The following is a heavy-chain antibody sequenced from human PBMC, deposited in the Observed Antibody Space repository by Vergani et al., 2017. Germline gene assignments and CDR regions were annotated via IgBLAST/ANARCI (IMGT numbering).Heavy chain of an antibody. J-gene: IGHJ5*02. CDR1: GFTFNQYG. D-gene: IGHD1-14*01. V-gene: IGHV3-33*01. CDR3: ARDLRLLYNRFDP. CDR2: TWYDGNNK. Sequence: QVQLVESGGGVVQPGRSLRLSCAASGFTFNQYGMHWVRQAPGKGLEWVAVTWYDGNNKQYADSVKGRFTISRDTSKSTMYLQINSLRDEDTGVYYCARDLRLLYNRFDPWGQGTLVTVSS.